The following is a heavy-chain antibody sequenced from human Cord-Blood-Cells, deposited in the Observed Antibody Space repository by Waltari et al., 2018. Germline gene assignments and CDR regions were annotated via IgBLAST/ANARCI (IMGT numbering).Heavy chain of an antibody. V-gene: IGHV3-23*04. J-gene: IGHJ3*02. CDR1: GFTFSSYA. Sequence: EVQLVESGGGLVQPGGSLRLSCAASGFTFSSYAMSWVRSAPGKGLEWVSAIRGSGGSTYYADSVKGRFTISRDNSKNTLYLQMNSLRAEDTAVYYCAKLGGVGATFLDAFDIWGQGTMVTVSS. CDR2: IRGSGGST. CDR3: AKLGGVGATFLDAFDI. D-gene: IGHD1-26*01.